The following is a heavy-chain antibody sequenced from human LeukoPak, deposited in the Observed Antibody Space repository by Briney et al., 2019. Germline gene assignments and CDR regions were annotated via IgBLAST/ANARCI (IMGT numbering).Heavy chain of an antibody. CDR2: IYSGGST. V-gene: IGHV3-66*01. CDR3: ARAWWGSAMVLAATASDF. J-gene: IGHJ4*02. Sequence: GGSLRLSCAASGFTFSSNYMNWVRQAPGKGLEWVSVIYSGGSTYYEDSVKGRFTISRDNAKNSLYLQMNSLRAEDTAVYYCARAWWGSAMVLAATASDFWGQGTLVTVSS. CDR1: GFTFSSNY. D-gene: IGHD2-15*01.